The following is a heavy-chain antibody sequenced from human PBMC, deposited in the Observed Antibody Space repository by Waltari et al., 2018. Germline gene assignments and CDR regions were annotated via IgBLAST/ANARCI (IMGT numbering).Heavy chain of an antibody. CDR1: GFTFSSYC. Sequence: EVQLVESGGGLVQPGGSLRLSCAASGFTFSSYCMPCVRQAPGKGLVWVSDINTDGSTTNYADSVKGRFTISRDNAKNTLYLQMDSLRAEETAVYYCVIGAQHVSNWYASEYFQHWGQGTLVTVSS. D-gene: IGHD6-13*01. J-gene: IGHJ1*01. CDR3: VIGAQHVSNWYASEYFQH. CDR2: INTDGSTT. V-gene: IGHV3-74*01.